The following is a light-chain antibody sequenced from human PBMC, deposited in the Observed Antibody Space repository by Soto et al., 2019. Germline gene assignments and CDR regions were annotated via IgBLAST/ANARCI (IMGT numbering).Light chain of an antibody. Sequence: DIVMTQSPDSLAVSLGERATINCKSSQSVLYSSNNKNYLAWYQQRPGQPPKLLIYWASTRDSGVPDRCSGSGSGTDFTLTITSLQAEDVAVYYCQQYESTPPTFGQGTKLEIK. CDR2: WAS. CDR3: QQYESTPPT. V-gene: IGKV4-1*01. CDR1: QSVLYSSNNKNY. J-gene: IGKJ2*01.